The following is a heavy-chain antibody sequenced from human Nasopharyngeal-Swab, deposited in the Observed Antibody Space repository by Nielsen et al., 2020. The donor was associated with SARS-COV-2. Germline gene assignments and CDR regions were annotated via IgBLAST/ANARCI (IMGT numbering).Heavy chain of an antibody. CDR2: IYYSGST. Sequence: WIRQPPGKGLEWTGYIYYSGSTYYNPSLKSRVTISVDTSKNQFSLKLSSVTAADTAVYYCARDIGTPAYPRYYYYGMDVWGQGTTVTVSS. D-gene: IGHD1-1*01. V-gene: IGHV4-31*02. J-gene: IGHJ6*02. CDR3: ARDIGTPAYPRYYYYGMDV.